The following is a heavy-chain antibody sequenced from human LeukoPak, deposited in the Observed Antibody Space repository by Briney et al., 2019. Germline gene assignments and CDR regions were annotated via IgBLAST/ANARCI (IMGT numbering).Heavy chain of an antibody. CDR3: ARDMGWNGLVDS. CDR1: GGSISSSSYY. CDR2: IYYSGST. J-gene: IGHJ4*02. D-gene: IGHD1-1*01. Sequence: SETLSLTCTVSGGSISSSSYYWGWIRQPPGKGLEWIGSIYYSGSTYYNPSLKSRVTVSGDTSKNQFSLKLSSVTAADTAVYYCARDMGWNGLVDSWGQGTLVTVSS. V-gene: IGHV4-39*07.